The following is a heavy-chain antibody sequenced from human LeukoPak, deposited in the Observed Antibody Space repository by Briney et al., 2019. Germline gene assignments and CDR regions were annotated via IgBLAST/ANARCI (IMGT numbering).Heavy chain of an antibody. CDR3: ARPPPGSSGYELDY. CDR1: GGSISSYY. D-gene: IGHD3-22*01. Sequence: SETLSLTCTVSGGSISSYYWSWIRQPPGKGLEWIGYIYYSGSTNYNPSLKSRVTISVDTSKNQFSLKLSSVTAADTAVYYCARPPPGSSGYELDYWGQGTLVTVSS. J-gene: IGHJ4*02. CDR2: IYYSGST. V-gene: IGHV4-59*08.